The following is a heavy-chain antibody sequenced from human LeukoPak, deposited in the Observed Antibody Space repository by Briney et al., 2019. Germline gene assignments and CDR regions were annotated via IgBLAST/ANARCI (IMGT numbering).Heavy chain of an antibody. CDR2: ITSSGSAI. Sequence: QPGESLRLSCETSGFTFSSYEMNWVRQGPGKGLEWVSFITSSGSAIYYADSVRGRFTVSRDNAKNSLTLQMNSLRAEDTAVYFCARVGNLRVGAEDAFDIWGQGTLVSVSS. CDR1: GFTFSSYE. CDR3: ARVGNLRVGAEDAFDI. J-gene: IGHJ3*02. D-gene: IGHD1-26*01. V-gene: IGHV3-48*03.